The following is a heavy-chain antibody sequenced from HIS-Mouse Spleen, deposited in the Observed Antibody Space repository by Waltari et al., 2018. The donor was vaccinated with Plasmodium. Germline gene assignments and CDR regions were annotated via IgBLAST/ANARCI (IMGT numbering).Heavy chain of an antibody. D-gene: IGHD6-13*01. CDR3: ARDLAAAGHFDY. CDR1: GYTFTGYY. Sequence: QVQLVQSGAEVKKPGASMKVSCKASGYTFTGYYMQWVRQAPGQGLDWMVWSNPNSGGKNYAHKFQGRVTMNRDTSISTAYMELSRLRSDDTAVYYCARDLAAAGHFDYWGQGTLVTVSS. J-gene: IGHJ4*02. CDR2: SNPNSGGK. V-gene: IGHV1-2*07.